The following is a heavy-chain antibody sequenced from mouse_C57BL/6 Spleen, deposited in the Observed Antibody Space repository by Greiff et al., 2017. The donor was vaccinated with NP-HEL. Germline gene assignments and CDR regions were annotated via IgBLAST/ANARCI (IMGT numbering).Heavy chain of an antibody. V-gene: IGHV1-82*01. CDR2: IYPGDGDT. J-gene: IGHJ2*01. D-gene: IGHD2-12*01. CDR1: GYAFSSSW. CDR3: ARSEDTYWDY. Sequence: VKLMESGPELVKPGASVKISCKASGYAFSSSWMNWVKQRPGKGLEWIGRIYPGDGDTNYNGKFKGKATLTADKSSSTAYMQPSSLTSEDSAVYFCARSEDTYWDYWGQGTTLTVSS.